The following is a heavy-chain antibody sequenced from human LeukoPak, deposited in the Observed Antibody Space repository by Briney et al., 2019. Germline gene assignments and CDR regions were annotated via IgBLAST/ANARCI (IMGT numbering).Heavy chain of an antibody. J-gene: IGHJ6*02. V-gene: IGHV1-69*04. CDR1: GGTFSSYA. CDR2: IIPILGIA. CDR3: ASARPYGSGADYYYYYGMDV. Sequence: SVKVSCKASGGTFSSYAISWVRQAPGQGLEWMGRIIPILGIANYAQKFQGRVTITADKSTSTAYMELSSLRSEDTAVYYCASARPYGSGADYYYYYGMDVWGQGTTVTVSS. D-gene: IGHD3-10*01.